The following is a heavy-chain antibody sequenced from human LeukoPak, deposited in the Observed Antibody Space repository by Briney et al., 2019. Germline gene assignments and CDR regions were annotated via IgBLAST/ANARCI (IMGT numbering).Heavy chain of an antibody. CDR1: GFTFSNYW. D-gene: IGHD3-22*01. CDR3: ASSHDSSGND. V-gene: IGHV3-7*01. J-gene: IGHJ4*02. CDR2: INQDGRAK. Sequence: GESLRLSCAASGFTFSNYWMSWVRQGPGKGLEWVGNINQDGRAKYYVDSVKGRFTISRDNAKNSVYLQMNSLRDEDTAVYHCASSHDSSGNDWGQGTLVTVSS.